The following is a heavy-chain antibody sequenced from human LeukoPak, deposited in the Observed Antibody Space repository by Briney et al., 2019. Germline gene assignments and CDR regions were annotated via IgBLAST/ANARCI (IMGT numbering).Heavy chain of an antibody. CDR2: ISSSSSTI. J-gene: IGHJ4*02. CDR1: GFTFSSYS. CDR3: ARDPLDY. Sequence: PGGSLRLSCAASGFTFSSYSMNWVRQAPGKGLEWVSYISSSSSTIYYADPVKGRFTISRDNAKNSLYLQMNSLRAEDTAVYYCARDPLDYWGQGTLVTVSS. V-gene: IGHV3-48*01.